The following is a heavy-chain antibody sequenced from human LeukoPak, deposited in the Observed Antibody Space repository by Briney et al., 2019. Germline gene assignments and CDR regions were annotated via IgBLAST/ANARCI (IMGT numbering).Heavy chain of an antibody. Sequence: PGGSLRLSCAVSGFTVSTNYMSWVRQAPGEGLEWVSVIYSGGDTYYGDSVKGRFTVSRDNSKNTLYLQMNSLRTEDTAVYYCARDGSGRYGYWGQGTLVTVSS. J-gene: IGHJ4*02. D-gene: IGHD6-19*01. CDR3: ARDGSGRYGY. CDR1: GFTVSTNY. CDR2: IYSGGDT. V-gene: IGHV3-66*01.